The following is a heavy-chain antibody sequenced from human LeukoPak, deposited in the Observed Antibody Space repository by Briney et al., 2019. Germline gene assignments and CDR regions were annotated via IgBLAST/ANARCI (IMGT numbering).Heavy chain of an antibody. CDR1: GGSFSDYY. Sequence: SETLSLTCAVYGGSFSDYYWSWIRQPPGKGLECIGEINHSGSTNYNPSLKSRVPISLDTSKNQFSLKLSSVTAAVTAVYYCARGEAPYDYIWGSYRYTGGLDYWGQGTLVTVSS. V-gene: IGHV4-34*01. CDR2: INHSGST. D-gene: IGHD3-16*02. CDR3: ARGEAPYDYIWGSYRYTGGLDY. J-gene: IGHJ4*02.